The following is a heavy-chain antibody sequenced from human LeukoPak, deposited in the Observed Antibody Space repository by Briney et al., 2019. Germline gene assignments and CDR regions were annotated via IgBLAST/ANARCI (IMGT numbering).Heavy chain of an antibody. CDR3: ARGYCSSTSCSTFDY. CDR1: GYSFTSYW. Sequence: GESLKISCKGSGYSFTSYWIGWVRQMPGKGLEWMGIIYPGDSDTRYSPSFQGQVTISADKSISTAYLQWSSLKASDTAMYYCARGYCSSTSCSTFDYWGQGTLVTVSS. D-gene: IGHD2-2*01. V-gene: IGHV5-51*01. CDR2: IYPGDSDT. J-gene: IGHJ4*02.